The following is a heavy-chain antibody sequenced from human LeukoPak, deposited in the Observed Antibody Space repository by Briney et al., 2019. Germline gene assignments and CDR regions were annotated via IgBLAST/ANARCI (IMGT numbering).Heavy chain of an antibody. CDR3: VRGDYGDYTLFDY. J-gene: IGHJ4*02. D-gene: IGHD4-17*01. CDR2: INTDGSGT. CDR1: GFIFSSYS. V-gene: IGHV3-74*01. Sequence: PGGSLRLSCVASGFIFSSYSMHWVRQAPGKGLVWVSRINTDGSGTSYADSVKGRFTISRDNSKNTLYLQMNSLRAEDTAVYYCVRGDYGDYTLFDYWGQRTLVTVSS.